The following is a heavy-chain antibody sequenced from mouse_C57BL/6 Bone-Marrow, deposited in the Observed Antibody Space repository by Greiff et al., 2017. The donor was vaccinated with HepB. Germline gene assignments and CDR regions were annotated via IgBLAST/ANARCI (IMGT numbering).Heavy chain of an antibody. Sequence: VQLQQSGAELARPGASVKLSCKASGYTFTSYGISWVKQRTGQGLEWIGEIYPRSGNTYYNEKFKGKAKLTADKSSSTAYMELRSLTSEDSAVYFCARFDYDEGAWFAYWGQGTLVTVSA. CDR2: IYPRSGNT. J-gene: IGHJ3*01. D-gene: IGHD2-4*01. CDR3: ARFDYDEGAWFAY. CDR1: GYTFTSYG. V-gene: IGHV1-81*01.